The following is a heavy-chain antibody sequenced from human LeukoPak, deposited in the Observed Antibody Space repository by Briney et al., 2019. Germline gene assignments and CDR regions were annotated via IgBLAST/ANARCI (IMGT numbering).Heavy chain of an antibody. J-gene: IGHJ5*02. D-gene: IGHD3-22*01. CDR2: IIPIFGTA. CDR3: ASSPPAVVVITPVGNWFDP. Sequence: ASAKVSCKASGGTFSSYAISWVRQAPGQGLEWMGGIIPIFGTANYAQKFQGRVTITADESTSTAYMELSSLRSEDTAVYYCASSPPAVVVITPVGNWFDPWGQGTLVTVSS. CDR1: GGTFSSYA. V-gene: IGHV1-69*13.